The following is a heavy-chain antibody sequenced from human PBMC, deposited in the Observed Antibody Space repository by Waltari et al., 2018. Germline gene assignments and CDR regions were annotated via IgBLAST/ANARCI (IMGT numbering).Heavy chain of an antibody. Sequence: QVQLQESGPGLVKPSQTLSLTCTVSGGSISSGGYYWRWIRQHPGKGLEWIGYIYYSGSTYYNPSLKSLVTISVDTSKNQFSLKLSSVTAADTAVYYCARRETILDAFDIWGQGTMVTVSS. V-gene: IGHV4-31*01. D-gene: IGHD1-26*01. CDR3: ARRETILDAFDI. CDR1: GGSISSGGYY. J-gene: IGHJ3*02. CDR2: IYYSGST.